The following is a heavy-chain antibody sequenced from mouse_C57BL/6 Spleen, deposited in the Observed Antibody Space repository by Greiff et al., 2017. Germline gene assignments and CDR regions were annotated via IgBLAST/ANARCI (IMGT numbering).Heavy chain of an antibody. CDR2: ILPGRGST. V-gene: IGHV1-9*01. Sequence: QVQLQQSGAELMKPGASVQLSCKATGYTFTGYWIEWVKQRPGHGLEWLGEILPGRGSTNYNEKFKGKATFPADTSSNTAYMHLSSLTTEDSAIYYCARGPYDYDDAYWGKGTLVTVSA. J-gene: IGHJ3*01. CDR3: ARGPYDYDDAY. D-gene: IGHD2-4*01. CDR1: GYTFTGYW.